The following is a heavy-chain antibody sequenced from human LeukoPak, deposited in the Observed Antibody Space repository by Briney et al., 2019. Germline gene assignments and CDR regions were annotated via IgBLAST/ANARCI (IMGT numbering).Heavy chain of an antibody. CDR2: IKQDGSEK. CDR3: AGDSGDLDY. D-gene: IGHD7-27*01. J-gene: IGHJ4*02. CDR1: GFTFSSYW. Sequence: GGSLRLSCAAPGFTFSSYWMSWVRQAPGKGLEWVANIKQDGSEKYYVDSVKGRFTISRDNAKNSLYLQMNSLRAEDTAVYYCAGDSGDLDYWGQGTLVTVSS. V-gene: IGHV3-7*01.